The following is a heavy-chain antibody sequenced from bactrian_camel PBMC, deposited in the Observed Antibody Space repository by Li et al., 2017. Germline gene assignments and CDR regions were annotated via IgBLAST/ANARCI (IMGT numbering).Heavy chain of an antibody. CDR3: AASRLGSTINWRQERRYGN. Sequence: HVQLVESGGGLVQAGGSLRLSCAGAVYTYSTKCIGWFRQAPGKQREAVAAIWSGSGTGGGSTYYADSVKGRFAIAQDSAKNTLYLQMNGLKPEDTAMYYCAASRLGSTINWRQERRYGNWGQGTQVTVS. CDR1: VYTYSTKC. D-gene: IGHD4*01. J-gene: IGHJ4*01. V-gene: IGHV3S54*01. CDR2: IWSGSGTGGGST.